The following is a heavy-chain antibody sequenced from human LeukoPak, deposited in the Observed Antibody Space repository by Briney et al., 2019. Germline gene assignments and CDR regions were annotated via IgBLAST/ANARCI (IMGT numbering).Heavy chain of an antibody. CDR3: AKGGISGSLDY. D-gene: IGHD3-22*01. Sequence: AGGSLRLSCAASGFNFSNYALSWVRQAPGKGLGWISSISSSGATTYYADSVKGRFTISRENSKSTMSLQMNSLRAENPAVYYCAKGGISGSLDYWGPGTLVTVSS. CDR2: ISSSGATT. CDR1: GFNFSNYA. J-gene: IGHJ4*02. V-gene: IGHV3-23*01.